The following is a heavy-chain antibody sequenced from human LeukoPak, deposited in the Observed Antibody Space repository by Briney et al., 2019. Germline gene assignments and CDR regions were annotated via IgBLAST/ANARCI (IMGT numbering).Heavy chain of an antibody. CDR2: IAYDGSRA. CDR1: GFTFGGYG. D-gene: IGHD1/OR15-1a*01. V-gene: IGHV3-33*01. CDR3: TRCNNDHFDY. Sequence: GGSLRLSCAGSGFTFGGYGMHWFRQTPGKGLEWVAVIAYDGSRAFYADSVKGRFTISRDNSKNTMSVQMDDLRAEDTAVYYCTRCNNDHFDYWGLGTLVTVSS. J-gene: IGHJ4*02.